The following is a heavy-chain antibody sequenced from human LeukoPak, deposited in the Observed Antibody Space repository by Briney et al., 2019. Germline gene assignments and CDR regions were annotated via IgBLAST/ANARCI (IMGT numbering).Heavy chain of an antibody. CDR1: GGYISSYY. J-gene: IGHJ6*02. D-gene: IGHD6-19*01. V-gene: IGHV4-59*12. CDR2: IYYSWST. Sequence: SETLSLTCTVSGGYISSYYWSWIRQPPGKGLAWIGYIYYSWSTHYNPSLKSRVTISVDTPMHQFSLQLSSVTAADTPVYYCARSGSSGWSEPYYYYYGMDVWGQGTRVSVSS. CDR3: ARSGSSGWSEPYYYYYGMDV.